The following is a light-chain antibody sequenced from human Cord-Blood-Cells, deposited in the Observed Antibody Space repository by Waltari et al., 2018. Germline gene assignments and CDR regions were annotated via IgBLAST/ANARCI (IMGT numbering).Light chain of an antibody. J-gene: IGLJ3*02. CDR1: SSNIGAGYD. CDR2: GSA. Sequence: QSVLTQPPSVSGAPGQRVTISCTGSSSNIGAGYDVHWYQQLPGTAPKLLISGSANRASGGPDRFSGSKSGTSASLAITGLQAEDEADYCCQSYDSSLSGSVFGGGTKLTVL. CDR3: QSYDSSLSGSV. V-gene: IGLV1-40*01.